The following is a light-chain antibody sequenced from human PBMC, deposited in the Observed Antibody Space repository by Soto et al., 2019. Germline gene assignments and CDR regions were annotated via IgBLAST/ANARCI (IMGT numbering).Light chain of an antibody. J-gene: IGKJ1*01. CDR2: DAS. Sequence: IVLAHSPGTLSLSPGERGALSCRASQTVSSNFLAWYQQKPGQAPRLLIFDASTRATGIPDRFTGSGSGTDFTLTINSLEPEDFAVYYCQQYGSSGTFGQGTKVDIK. V-gene: IGKV3-20*01. CDR1: QTVSSNF. CDR3: QQYGSSGT.